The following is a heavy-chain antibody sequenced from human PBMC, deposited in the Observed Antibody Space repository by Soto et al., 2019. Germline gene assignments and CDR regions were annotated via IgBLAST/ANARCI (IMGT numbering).Heavy chain of an antibody. CDR3: ARDMVTFGGVLVSGS. D-gene: IGHD3-16*02. CDR1: GYTFINYG. V-gene: IGHV1-18*01. J-gene: IGHJ5*02. CDR2: ISAYNGNT. Sequence: QVQLMQSGAEVKKPGASVKVSCKASGYTFINYGINWVRQAPGQGPEWMGWISAYNGNTKDAQKFQGRVTLTTDTSTSTAYMELTGLRYDHTAVYYCARDMVTFGGVLVSGSWGQGTLVTVSS.